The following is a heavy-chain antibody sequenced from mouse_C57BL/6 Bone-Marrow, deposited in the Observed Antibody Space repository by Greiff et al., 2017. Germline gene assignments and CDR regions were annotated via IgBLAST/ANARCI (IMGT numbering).Heavy chain of an antibody. CDR2: IYPGDGDT. J-gene: IGHJ3*01. V-gene: IGHV1-82*01. D-gene: IGHD1-1*01. CDR1: GYAFSSSW. CDR3: ARWDTTVPY. Sequence: VQLQQSGPELVKPGASVKISCKASGYAFSSSWMNWVKQRPGKGLEWIGRIYPGDGDTNYNGKFKGKATLTADKSSSTAYMQLSSLTSEDSAVYFCARWDTTVPYWGQGTLVTVSA.